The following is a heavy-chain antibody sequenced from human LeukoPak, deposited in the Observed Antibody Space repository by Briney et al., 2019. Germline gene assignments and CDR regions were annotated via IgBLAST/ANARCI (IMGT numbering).Heavy chain of an antibody. CDR3: ARQRWLHRYFDC. D-gene: IGHD5-24*01. V-gene: IGHV4-34*01. J-gene: IGHJ4*02. CDR2: INHSGST. Sequence: PSETLSLTCAVYGGSFSGYYWSWIRQPPGKGLEWIGEINHSGSTNYNPSLKSRVTISVDTSKNQFSLKLSSVTAADTAVYYCARQRWLHRYFDCWGQGTLVTVSS. CDR1: GGSFSGYY.